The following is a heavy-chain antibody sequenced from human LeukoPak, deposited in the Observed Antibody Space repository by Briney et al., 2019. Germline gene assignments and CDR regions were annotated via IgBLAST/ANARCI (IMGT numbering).Heavy chain of an antibody. CDR2: ISYDGSNK. CDR1: GFTFSSYG. J-gene: IGHJ4*02. V-gene: IGHV3-30*18. CDR3: AKSLVNYGSGSYYDRDY. D-gene: IGHD3-10*01. Sequence: PGGSLRLSCAASGFTFSSYGMHWVRQAPGKGLERVAVISYDGSNKYYADSVKGRFTISRDNSKNTLYLQMNSLRAEDTAVYYCAKSLVNYGSGSYYDRDYWGQGTLVAVSS.